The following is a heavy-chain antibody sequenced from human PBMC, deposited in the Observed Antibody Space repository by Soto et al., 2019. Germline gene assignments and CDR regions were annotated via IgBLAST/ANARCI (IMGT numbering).Heavy chain of an antibody. CDR3: ARGDATKIVVTTYYGMDV. D-gene: IGHD4-17*01. V-gene: IGHV1-69*12. CDR2: IIPVFGTA. Sequence: QVQLVQSGAEVKKPGSSVKVSCKASGGSPSNYGISWVRQAPGQGLEWMGGIIPVFGTANYAQKFQGRVTITADESTSIVYMDVTSLRSEDTAVYYCARGDATKIVVTTYYGMDVWGQGTTVTVSS. CDR1: GGSPSNYG. J-gene: IGHJ6*02.